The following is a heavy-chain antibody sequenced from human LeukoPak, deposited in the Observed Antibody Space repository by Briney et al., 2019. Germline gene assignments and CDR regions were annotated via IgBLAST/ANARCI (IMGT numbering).Heavy chain of an antibody. CDR2: IYYSGST. D-gene: IGHD3-9*01. CDR3: ARLRHYDILTGYFDGMDV. CDR1: GGSISSYY. Sequence: SETLTLTCTVSGGSISSYYWSWIRQPPGKGLEWIGYIYYSGSTNYNPSLKSRVTISVDTSKNQFSLKLSSVTAADTAVYYCARLRHYDILTGYFDGMDVWGQGTTVTVSS. J-gene: IGHJ6*02. V-gene: IGHV4-59*08.